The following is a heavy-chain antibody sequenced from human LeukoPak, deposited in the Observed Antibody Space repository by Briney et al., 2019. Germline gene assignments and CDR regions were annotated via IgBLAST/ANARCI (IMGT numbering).Heavy chain of an antibody. CDR1: GGSINSGDYY. V-gene: IGHV4-39*07. J-gene: IGHJ5*02. Sequence: PSETLSLTCTASGGSINSGDYYWVWIRQPPGKGLEWIGSIYDSGSTHYNPSLRSRVTMTVDTSKSQFSLKLSSVTAADTAVYFCARRRITIFGEVIRSRRHWFDPWGQGTLSPSPQ. CDR3: ARRRITIFGEVIRSRRHWFDP. D-gene: IGHD3-3*01. CDR2: IYDSGST.